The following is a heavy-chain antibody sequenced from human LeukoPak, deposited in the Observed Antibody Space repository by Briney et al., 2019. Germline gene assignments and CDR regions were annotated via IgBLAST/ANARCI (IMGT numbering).Heavy chain of an antibody. D-gene: IGHD1-26*01. CDR2: LSARGART. CDR1: GFSFSSSS. Sequence: PGGSLRLSCAASGFSFSSSSIRWVRQVPGEGLGWVSGLSARGARTQYPHSVVGRFPISRDNPKNTLYVQMNSLRHEDTALYYCAKDQRWESPHYLDSWGQGTLVTVSS. V-gene: IGHV3-23*01. CDR3: AKDQRWESPHYLDS. J-gene: IGHJ4*02.